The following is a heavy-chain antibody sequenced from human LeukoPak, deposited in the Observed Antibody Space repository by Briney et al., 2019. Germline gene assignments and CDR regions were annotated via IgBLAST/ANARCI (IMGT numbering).Heavy chain of an antibody. CDR2: MNPNSGNT. V-gene: IGHV1-8*01. J-gene: IGHJ6*03. CDR3: ARGRVTMVRGVIRGYYYYYYMDV. Sequence: VASVKVSCKASGYTFTSYDINWVRQATGQGLEWMGWMNPNSGNTGYAQKFQGRVTMTRNTSISTAYMELSSLRSEDTAVYYCARGRVTMVRGVIRGYYYYYYMDVWGKGTTVTISS. CDR1: GYTFTSYD. D-gene: IGHD3-10*01.